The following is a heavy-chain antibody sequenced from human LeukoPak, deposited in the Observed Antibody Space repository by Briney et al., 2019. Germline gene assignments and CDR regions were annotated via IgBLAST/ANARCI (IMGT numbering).Heavy chain of an antibody. CDR2: ISSSSSTI. Sequence: GGSLRLSCAASGSTFSSYSMNWVRQAPGKGLEWVSYISSSSSTIYYADSVKGRFTISRDNAKSSLYLQMNSLRAEDTAVYYCTRDHHRRHYDSQARNTFDIWGQGTMVTVSS. V-gene: IGHV3-48*04. CDR1: GSTFSSYS. J-gene: IGHJ3*02. D-gene: IGHD3-22*01. CDR3: TRDHHRRHYDSQARNTFDI.